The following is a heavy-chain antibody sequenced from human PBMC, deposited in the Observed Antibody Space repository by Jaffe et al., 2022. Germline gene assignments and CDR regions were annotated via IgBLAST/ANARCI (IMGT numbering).Heavy chain of an antibody. Sequence: EVQLLESGGDLVQPGESLRLSCAASGFTFSSSDMNWVRQAPGKGLEWVSGISYSGVITEYADSVKGRFIISRDNSMNTLYLHMSSLRAEDTALYYCARFLTNRFDYWGQGTLVTVSS. D-gene: IGHD2-21*01. CDR3: ARFLTNRFDY. CDR2: ISYSGVIT. J-gene: IGHJ4*02. CDR1: GFTFSSSD. V-gene: IGHV3-23*01.